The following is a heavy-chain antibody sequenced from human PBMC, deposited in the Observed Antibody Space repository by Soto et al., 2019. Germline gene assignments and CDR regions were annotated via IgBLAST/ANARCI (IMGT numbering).Heavy chain of an antibody. V-gene: IGHV1-69*13. CDR3: ARETPSTAAAYFHYCLDV. D-gene: IGHD6-13*01. Sequence: SVKVSCKASGGTFRSYFINWVRQAPGQGLEWVGGIITVFGTAYYAEKFQGRVTITADESTTTAYMELSSLRSDDTAVYYCARETPSTAAAYFHYCLDVWGQGPTVTVSS. CDR1: GGTFRSYF. J-gene: IGHJ6*02. CDR2: IITVFGTA.